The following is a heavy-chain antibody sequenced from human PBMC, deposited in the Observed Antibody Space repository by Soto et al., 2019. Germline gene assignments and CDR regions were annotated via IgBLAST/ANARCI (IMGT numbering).Heavy chain of an antibody. CDR3: ARDPGGSSGYDGFDI. CDR1: GFCISIGYYY. V-gene: IGHV4-61*01. CDR2: VFYSGIA. D-gene: IGHD5-12*01. Sequence: AGTXSLTCTFSGFCISIGYYYVRWIRQPPGKVLEWVGYVFYSGIARYNPYLRRRVNISKDTAKNQFSLKVTSVTPADTAVYYCARDPGGSSGYDGFDIWGQGTMVKVSS. J-gene: IGHJ3*02.